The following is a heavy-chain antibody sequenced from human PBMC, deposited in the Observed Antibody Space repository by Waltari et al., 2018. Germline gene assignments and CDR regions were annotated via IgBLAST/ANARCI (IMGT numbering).Heavy chain of an antibody. CDR3: ARGLSIRAMTMVVTIDY. J-gene: IGHJ4*02. CDR2: IKQDGREK. V-gene: IGHV3-7*01. D-gene: IGHD4-17*01. Sequence: EVQLVESGGGLVQPGGSLRLSCAVSGFTFSTYWMTWVRQAPGKGLELVASIKQDGREKYEVDSVKGRFTISRDNAKNSLYLQMNSLRDTAVYYCARGLSIRAMTMVVTIDYWGQGTLVTVSS. CDR1: GFTFSTYW.